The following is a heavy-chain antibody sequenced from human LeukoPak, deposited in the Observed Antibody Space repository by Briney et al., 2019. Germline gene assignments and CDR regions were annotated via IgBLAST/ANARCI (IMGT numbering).Heavy chain of an antibody. V-gene: IGHV4-59*01. CDR1: GFTFSSYA. Sequence: RAGGSLRLSCAASGFTFSSYAMSWVRQAPGKGLEWIAYIHYSGSTNYNPSLKSRVTISLDTSKNQLSLKLYSVTAADTAVYYCATYLFRGDTHYFDYWGQGIVVTVSS. CDR2: IHYSGST. CDR3: ATYLFRGDTHYFDY. J-gene: IGHJ4*02. D-gene: IGHD3-10*01.